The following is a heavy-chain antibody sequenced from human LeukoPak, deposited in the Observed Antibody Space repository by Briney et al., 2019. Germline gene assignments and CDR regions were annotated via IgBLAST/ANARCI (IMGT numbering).Heavy chain of an antibody. D-gene: IGHD3-9*01. Sequence: GGSLRLSCAASGFTFSSYSMNWVRQAPGKGLEWVSYISSSSSTIYYADSVKGRFTISRDNAKNSLYLQMNSLRAEDTAVYYCARGSQGGFKIFKLNWFDPWGQGTLVTVSS. CDR1: GFTFSSYS. J-gene: IGHJ5*02. V-gene: IGHV3-48*01. CDR2: ISSSSSTI. CDR3: ARGSQGGFKIFKLNWFDP.